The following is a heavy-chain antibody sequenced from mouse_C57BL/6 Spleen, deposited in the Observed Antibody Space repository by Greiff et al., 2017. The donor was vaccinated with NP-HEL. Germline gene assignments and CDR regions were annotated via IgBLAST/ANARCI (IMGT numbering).Heavy chain of an antibody. CDR2: ISDGGSYT. D-gene: IGHD1-1*01. CDR1: GFTFSSYA. J-gene: IGHJ2*01. V-gene: IGHV5-4*01. Sequence: EVMLVESGGGLVKPGGSLKLSCAASGFTFSSYAMSWVRQTPEKRLEWVATISDGGSYTYYPDNVKGRFTISRDNAKNNLYLQMSHLKSEDTAMYYCARDQSSAYFDYWGQGTTLTVSS. CDR3: ARDQSSAYFDY.